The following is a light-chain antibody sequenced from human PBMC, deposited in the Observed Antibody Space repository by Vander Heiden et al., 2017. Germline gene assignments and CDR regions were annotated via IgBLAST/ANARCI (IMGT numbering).Light chain of an antibody. CDR2: SDS. Sequence: SYELTQPPPVPVSPGQTARIAFCGGALPKQYAYWNQQEPGQAPGLVVSSDSERPSGIPERFSGSSSGTTVTLTISGVQAEDEADYYCQSADSSGTYWVFGGGTKLTVL. CDR3: QSADSSGTYWV. V-gene: IGLV3-25*03. J-gene: IGLJ3*02. CDR1: ALPKQY.